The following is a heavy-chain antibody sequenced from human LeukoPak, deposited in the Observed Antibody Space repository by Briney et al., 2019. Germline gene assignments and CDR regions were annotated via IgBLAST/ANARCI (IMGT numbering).Heavy chain of an antibody. CDR2: IYYSKNT. D-gene: IGHD5-18*01. CDR1: GGSISSSSAY. J-gene: IGHJ4*02. CDR3: VSPRGFSYGYFDY. V-gene: IGHV4-39*01. Sequence: SETLSLTCTVSGGSISSSSAYWGWIRQPPGKGLEWIGSIYYSKNTYYNPSLKSRVTISADTSRNQFSLTLGSVSATDTAVYYCVSPRGFSYGYFDYWGQGTLVTVSS.